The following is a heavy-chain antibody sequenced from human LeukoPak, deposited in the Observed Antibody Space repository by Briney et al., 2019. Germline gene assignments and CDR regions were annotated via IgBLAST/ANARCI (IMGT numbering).Heavy chain of an antibody. V-gene: IGHV4-39*01. CDR3: TLRNF. CDR2: IYYSGST. J-gene: IGHJ4*02. Sequence: SESLSLTCTVSGVSFSGSTNYWGWVRQPPGKGLEWIGSIYYSGSTYYNPSLKSRVTISVDTSKNQFSLKLSSVTAADTAVYFCTLRNFWGQGSLVTVSS. CDR1: GVSFSGSTNY.